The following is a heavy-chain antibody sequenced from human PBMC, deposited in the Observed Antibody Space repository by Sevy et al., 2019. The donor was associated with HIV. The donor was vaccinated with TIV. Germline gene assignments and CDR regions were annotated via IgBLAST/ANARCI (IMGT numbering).Heavy chain of an antibody. J-gene: IGHJ4*01. V-gene: IGHV3-30*04. D-gene: IGHD2-8*01. CDR2: ISFDGRNE. CDR1: GFTFGNHA. CDR3: ARDHCTDGVCFRSGYFDY. Sequence: GGSLRLSCAASGFTFGNHAIHWVRQAPGKGLEWVAIISFDGRNEHYAGSVKVRFTISSDNSKKTVYLQMTNLRSEDAAVYYCARDHCTDGVCFRSGYFDYWGHGTLVTVSS.